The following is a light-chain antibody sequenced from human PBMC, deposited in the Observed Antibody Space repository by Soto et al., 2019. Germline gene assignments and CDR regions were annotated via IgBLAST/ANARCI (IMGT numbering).Light chain of an antibody. CDR3: SSYISSIWV. CDR2: EVS. J-gene: IGLJ3*02. V-gene: IGLV2-14*01. CDR1: SSDLGAYNY. Sequence: QYALTQPASVSGSPGQSITISCTGTSSDLGAYNYVSWYQQYPGKAPKLMIYEVSNRPSGVSNRFSGSKSGNTASLTISGLQAEDEADYYCSSYISSIWVFGGGTKLTVL.